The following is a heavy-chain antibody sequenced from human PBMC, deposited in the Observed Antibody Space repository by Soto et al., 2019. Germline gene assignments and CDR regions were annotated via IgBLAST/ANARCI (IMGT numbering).Heavy chain of an antibody. CDR1: GFSFSNYA. V-gene: IGHV3-23*01. D-gene: IGHD3-16*02. Sequence: GGSLRLSCTASGFSFSNYAMNWVRQAPGKGLERVSAISGSGDSTYHADSVKGRFTISRDNYKNTLYLQMNSLRADDTALYYCARVVFHGSVRGLYRPLDYWGQGTLVTVSS. CDR2: ISGSGDST. J-gene: IGHJ4*02. CDR3: ARVVFHGSVRGLYRPLDY.